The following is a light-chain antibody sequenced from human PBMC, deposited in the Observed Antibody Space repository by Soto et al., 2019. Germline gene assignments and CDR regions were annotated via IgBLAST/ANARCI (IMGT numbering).Light chain of an antibody. J-gene: IGLJ1*01. V-gene: IGLV1-51*01. Sequence: QYVLTQPPSVSAAPGQKVTISCSGSSSNIGGNSVSWYQQLPGTAPKLLIYDDNKRPSGIPDRFSGSKSGTSATLGITGFQTGDEADYYCGSWDSSMSAYVFGTGNKVTV. CDR3: GSWDSSMSAYV. CDR1: SSNIGGNS. CDR2: DDN.